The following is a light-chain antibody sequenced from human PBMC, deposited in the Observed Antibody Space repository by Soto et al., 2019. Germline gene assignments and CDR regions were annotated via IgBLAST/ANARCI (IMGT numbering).Light chain of an antibody. V-gene: IGLV1-44*01. CDR2: NDN. J-gene: IGLJ1*01. Sequence: QSVLTQPPSASATPGQRVTISCSGGSSNIGSNSVSWYQQVPGTAPKLLIFNDNMRPSGVPDRFSGSKSGPSASLAISGLESEDEADYHCAAWDDRLNDQVFATGTKLTVL. CDR1: SSNIGSNS. CDR3: AAWDDRLNDQV.